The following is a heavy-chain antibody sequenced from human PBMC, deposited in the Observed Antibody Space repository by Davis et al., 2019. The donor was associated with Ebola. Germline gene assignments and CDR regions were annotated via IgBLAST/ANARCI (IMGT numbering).Heavy chain of an antibody. V-gene: IGHV3-48*02. CDR1: GFTFSSYS. CDR3: VRDKGNFDL. Sequence: PGGSLRLSCAASGFTFSSYSMNWVRQAPGKGLECVSYINSGNSIIYYAESVKGRFTISRDNAKNSLYLQMNSLRDEDTAVYYCVRDKGNFDLWGQGTLVTVSS. J-gene: IGHJ4*02. CDR2: INSGNSII.